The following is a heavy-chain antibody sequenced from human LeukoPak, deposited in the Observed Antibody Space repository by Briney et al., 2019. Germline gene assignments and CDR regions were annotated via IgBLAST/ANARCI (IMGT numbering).Heavy chain of an antibody. CDR3: ARHLGYRTSYFDY. J-gene: IGHJ4*02. CDR2: IYYSGST. D-gene: IGHD3-16*02. CDR1: GGSISSSSYY. Sequence: PSETLSLTCTVSGGSISSSSYYWGWIRQPPGKGLEWIGSIYYSGSTYYNPSLKSRVTISVDTSKNQFSLKLSSVTAEDTAVYYCARHLGYRTSYFDYWGQGTLVTVSS. V-gene: IGHV4-39*01.